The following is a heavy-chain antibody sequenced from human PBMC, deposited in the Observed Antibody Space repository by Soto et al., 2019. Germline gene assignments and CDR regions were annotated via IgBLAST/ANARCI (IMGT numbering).Heavy chain of an antibody. J-gene: IGHJ2*01. CDR3: ARDHTFVSSLIPHWYFDL. CDR1: GYTFTDYY. D-gene: IGHD3-16*01. Sequence: QVQMVQSGAEVKKPGASVRVACKASGYTFTDYYIYWMRQAPGQGLEWMGWINPNTVGTNYAQKFQGRLTMTRDTSISKAYMELSRRGSGDTAVYYCARDHTFVSSLIPHWYFDLWGRGTLVTVSS. V-gene: IGHV1-2*02. CDR2: INPNTVGT.